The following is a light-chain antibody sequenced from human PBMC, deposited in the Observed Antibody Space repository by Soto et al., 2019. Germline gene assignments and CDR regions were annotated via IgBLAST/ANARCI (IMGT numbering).Light chain of an antibody. CDR3: QQYGNFPWT. J-gene: IGKJ1*01. Sequence: EIVLTQSPGTLSLSPGERATLSCRAGQSSSKYLAWYQQKPGQAPRVLIYGTSSRATGIPDRFSGSGSGTDFTLTISRLEPEDFAVYYCQQYGNFPWTFGQGTKVEIK. CDR1: QSSSKY. CDR2: GTS. V-gene: IGKV3-20*01.